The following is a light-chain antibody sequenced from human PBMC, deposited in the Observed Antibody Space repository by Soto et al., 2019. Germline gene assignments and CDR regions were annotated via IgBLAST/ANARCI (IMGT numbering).Light chain of an antibody. Sequence: ESVLTQSPATLSLSPGERATLSCRASPSVSTSVAWYQHKPGQAPRLLIYDASNRATGVPSRFSGSGSGTDFALTISRRAPEDFAVYYCQQRNKWPPVTFGGGTRLEIK. CDR1: PSVSTS. CDR3: QQRNKWPPVT. J-gene: IGKJ4*01. CDR2: DAS. V-gene: IGKV3-11*01.